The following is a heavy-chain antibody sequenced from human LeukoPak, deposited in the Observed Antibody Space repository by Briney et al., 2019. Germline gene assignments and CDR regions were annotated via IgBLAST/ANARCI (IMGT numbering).Heavy chain of an antibody. CDR1: GFTFSSYG. V-gene: IGHV3-30*19. CDR3: AREEGYSYGPFDY. Sequence: GGSLRLSCAASGFTFSSYGMHWVRQAPGKGLEWVAVISYDGSNKYYADSVKGRFTISRDNSKNTLYLQMNSLRAEDTAVYYCAREEGYSYGPFDYWGQGTLVTVSS. D-gene: IGHD5-18*01. J-gene: IGHJ4*02. CDR2: ISYDGSNK.